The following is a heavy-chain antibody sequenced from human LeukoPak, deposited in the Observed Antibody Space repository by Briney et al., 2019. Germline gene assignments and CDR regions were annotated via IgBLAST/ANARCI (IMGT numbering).Heavy chain of an antibody. J-gene: IGHJ6*03. CDR3: ARGRRYDYVWGSYRPIKGDYYYYYMDV. D-gene: IGHD3-16*02. V-gene: IGHV4-39*07. CDR2: IYYSGST. Sequence: SETLSLTCTVSGGSISSSSYYWGWIRQPPGKGLEWIGSIYYSGSTYYNPPLKSRVTISVDTSKNQFSLKLSSVTAADTAVYYCARGRRYDYVWGSYRPIKGDYYYYYMDVWGKGTTVTVSS. CDR1: GGSISSSSYY.